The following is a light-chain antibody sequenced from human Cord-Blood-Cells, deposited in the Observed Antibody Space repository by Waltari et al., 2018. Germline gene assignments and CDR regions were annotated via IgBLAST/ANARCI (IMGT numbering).Light chain of an antibody. V-gene: IGKV3-11*01. Sequence: EIVLTQSTANLSLSPGERATLSCRASQSVSSYLAWYQQKPGQAPRLLIYDASNRATGIPARFSGSGSGTDFTLTISSLEPEDFAVYYCQQRSNWITFGQGTRLEIK. CDR1: QSVSSY. CDR2: DAS. CDR3: QQRSNWIT. J-gene: IGKJ5*01.